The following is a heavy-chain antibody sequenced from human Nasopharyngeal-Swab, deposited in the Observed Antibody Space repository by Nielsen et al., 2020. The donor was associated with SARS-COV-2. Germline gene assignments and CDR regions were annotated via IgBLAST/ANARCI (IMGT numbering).Heavy chain of an antibody. CDR1: GYTLTELS. CDR3: ARVDYDILTGPNYYYYMDV. D-gene: IGHD3-9*01. J-gene: IGHJ6*03. CDR2: FDPEDGET. Sequence: ASVKVSCKVSGYTLTELSMHWVRQAPGKGLEWMGGFDPEDGETIYAQKFQGRVTMTEDTSTDTAYMELSSLRSEDTAVYYCARVDYDILTGPNYYYYMDVWGKGTTVTVSS. V-gene: IGHV1-24*01.